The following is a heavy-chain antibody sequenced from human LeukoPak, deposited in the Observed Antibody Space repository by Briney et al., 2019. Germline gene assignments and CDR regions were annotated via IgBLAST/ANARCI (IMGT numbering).Heavy chain of an antibody. D-gene: IGHD3-10*01. J-gene: IGHJ4*02. V-gene: IGHV3-30*02. CDR3: AKEDGSGSYYGSDYFDY. CDR2: IRYDGSNK. CDR1: GFTFSSYG. Sequence: GGSLRLSCAASGFTFSSYGMHWVRQAPGKGLEWVAFIRYDGSNKYYADSVKGRFTISRDNSKNTLYLQMNSLRAEDTAVYYCAKEDGSGSYYGSDYFDYWGQGTLVTVSS.